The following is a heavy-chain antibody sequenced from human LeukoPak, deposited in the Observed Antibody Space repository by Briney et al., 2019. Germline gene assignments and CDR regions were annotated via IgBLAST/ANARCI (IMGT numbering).Heavy chain of an antibody. CDR3: ARDNNWNYPDY. CDR1: GFTFSSYW. D-gene: IGHD1-7*01. J-gene: IGHJ4*02. CDR2: ISGDGSTT. V-gene: IGHV3-74*01. Sequence: PGGSLRLSCAASGFTFSSYWMHWVRQAPGKGLVWVSRISGDGSTTIYADSVKGRFTISRDNAKNTLFLQMSSLRAEDTAVYYCARDNNWNYPDYWGQGTLVTVSS.